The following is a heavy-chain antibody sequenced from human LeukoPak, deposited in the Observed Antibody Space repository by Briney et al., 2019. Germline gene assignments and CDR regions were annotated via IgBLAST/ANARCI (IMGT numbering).Heavy chain of an antibody. CDR1: GGSISNYY. V-gene: IGHV4-59*08. Sequence: SETLSLTCTVSGGSISNYYWSWIRQSPGKGLEWIGDIYYSGSTKYNPSLHSRGTISVDTSKNKFSLRLNSVTTADKAVYYCVRHPRSVVGTAPPDYWGQGTVVTVSS. CDR2: IYYSGST. CDR3: VRHPRSVVGTAPPDY. J-gene: IGHJ4*02. D-gene: IGHD2-21*02.